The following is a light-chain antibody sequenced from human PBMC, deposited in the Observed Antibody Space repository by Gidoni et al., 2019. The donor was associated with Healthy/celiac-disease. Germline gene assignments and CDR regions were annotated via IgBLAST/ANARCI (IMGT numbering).Light chain of an antibody. V-gene: IGKV2-28*01. Sequence: DIVMTQSPLSLHVTPGEPASISCRSSQSLLHSNGYNDLDWYLQQPGQSPQLLIYLGSNRASGVPDRFSGSGSGTDFTLKISRVEAEDVGVYYCMQALQTLWTFGQGTKVEIK. CDR3: MQALQTLWT. J-gene: IGKJ1*01. CDR1: QSLLHSNGYND. CDR2: LGS.